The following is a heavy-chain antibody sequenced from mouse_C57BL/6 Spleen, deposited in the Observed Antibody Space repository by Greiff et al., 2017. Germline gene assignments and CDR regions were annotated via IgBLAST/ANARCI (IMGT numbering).Heavy chain of an antibody. J-gene: IGHJ4*01. V-gene: IGHV1-63*01. CDR3: ARGGYSNNYYAMDY. CDR2: IYPGGGYT. CDR1: GYTFTNYW. Sequence: QVQLQQSGAELVRPGTSVKMSCKASGYTFTNYWIGWAKQRPGHGLEWIGDIYPGGGYTNYNEKSKGKATLTADKSSSTAYMQFSSLTSEDSAIYYCARGGYSNNYYAMDYWGQGTSVTVSS. D-gene: IGHD2-5*01.